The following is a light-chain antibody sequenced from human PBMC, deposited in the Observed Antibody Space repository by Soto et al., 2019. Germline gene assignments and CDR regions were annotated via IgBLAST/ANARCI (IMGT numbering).Light chain of an antibody. J-gene: IGLJ2*01. CDR1: SSDVGGYNY. V-gene: IGLV2-14*01. Sequence: QSVLTQPASVSGSPGQSITISCTGTSSDVGGYNYVSWYQQHPGKAPKLIIYDVSNRPSGVSNRFSGSKSGNTASLTISGLQAEDEADYYCNSYTSSSTRVFGGGTKLTVL. CDR2: DVS. CDR3: NSYTSSSTRV.